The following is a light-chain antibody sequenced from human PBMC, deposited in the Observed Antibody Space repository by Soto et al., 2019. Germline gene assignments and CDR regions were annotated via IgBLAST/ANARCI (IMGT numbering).Light chain of an antibody. CDR2: EVS. CDR3: SSYSSSSTLLV. J-gene: IGLJ1*01. V-gene: IGLV2-14*01. CDR1: SSDVGGYKY. Sequence: QSALTQPASVSGSPGQSITISCNGTSSDVGGYKYVSWYQQYPGKAPKLKIYEVSNRPSGVSNRFSGSKSGNTASLTISGLQAEDEADYYCSSYSSSSTLLVFGSGTKATVL.